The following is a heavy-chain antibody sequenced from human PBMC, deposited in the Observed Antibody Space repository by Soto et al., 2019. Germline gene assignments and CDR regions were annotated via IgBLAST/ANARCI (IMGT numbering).Heavy chain of an antibody. CDR3: AREDDGGDRDYYGLDV. V-gene: IGHV4-30-4*08. CDR2: IYYRGSI. J-gene: IGHJ6*02. Sequence: QVQLQQSGPGLVKPSQTLSLTCTVSGGSISSDNYHWTWIRQSPGQGLEWIGYIYYRGSIFSNPFLKSRVTISVDTSKNQFSLQLSYVTAADTAVYFCAREDDGGDRDYYGLDVWGQGTTVTVSS. CDR1: GGSISSDNYH. D-gene: IGHD2-21*02.